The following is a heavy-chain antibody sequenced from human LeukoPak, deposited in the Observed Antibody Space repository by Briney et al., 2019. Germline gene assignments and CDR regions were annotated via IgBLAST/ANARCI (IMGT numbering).Heavy chain of an antibody. D-gene: IGHD1-26*01. Sequence: GGSLRLSCAASGFSFRTYWMTWVRQAPGKGLVWVANIKPDGSQKSCVYSEKDRFTISRDNAKNSLYLQMNSLRAEDTAVYYCARDSGSFFVDFWGQGTLVTVSS. CDR3: ARDSGSFFVDF. CDR2: IKPDGSQK. V-gene: IGHV3-7*01. J-gene: IGHJ4*02. CDR1: GFSFRTYW.